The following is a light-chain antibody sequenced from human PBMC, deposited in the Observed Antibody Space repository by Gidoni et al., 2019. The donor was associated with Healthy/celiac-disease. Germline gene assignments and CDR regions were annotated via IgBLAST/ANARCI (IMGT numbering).Light chain of an antibody. Sequence: EIVLTQSPGTLSLSPGERATLSCSASQSVSSRYLAWYQQKPGQAPRLLIYGASSRATGIPDRFRGSGSGTDFTLTISRLEPEDFAVYYCQQYGSSPPWTFGQGTKVEIK. CDR1: QSVSSRY. V-gene: IGKV3-20*01. CDR2: GAS. CDR3: QQYGSSPPWT. J-gene: IGKJ1*01.